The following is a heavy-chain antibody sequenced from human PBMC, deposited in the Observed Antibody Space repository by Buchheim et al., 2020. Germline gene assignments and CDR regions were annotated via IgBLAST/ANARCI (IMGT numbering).Heavy chain of an antibody. D-gene: IGHD1-26*01. Sequence: QVQLVESGGGLVKPGGSLRLTCAASGFIFSDYNMTWIRQAPGKGLECVSYMSHTGTSIYYANSVKGRFTISRDNAKNSLYLQMNSLRAEDTALYYCAREELQLEDATPVATFYYYALDVWGQGTT. CDR2: MSHTGTSI. CDR3: AREELQLEDATPVATFYYYALDV. V-gene: IGHV3-11*01. CDR1: GFIFSDYN. J-gene: IGHJ6*02.